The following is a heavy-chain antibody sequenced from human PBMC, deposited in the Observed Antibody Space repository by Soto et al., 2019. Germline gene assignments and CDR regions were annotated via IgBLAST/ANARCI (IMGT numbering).Heavy chain of an antibody. V-gene: IGHV3-30-3*01. D-gene: IGHD3-3*01. CDR2: ISYDGSNK. J-gene: IGHJ6*02. Sequence: RWSLRLSCSASVFTFSSYAMHWGHQAPGKGLEWVAVISYDGSNKYYADSVKGRFTISRDNSKNTLYLQMNSLRAEDTAVYYCARDYDFWSGYYEYYYYGMDVWGQGTTVTVS. CDR1: VFTFSSYA. CDR3: ARDYDFWSGYYEYYYYGMDV.